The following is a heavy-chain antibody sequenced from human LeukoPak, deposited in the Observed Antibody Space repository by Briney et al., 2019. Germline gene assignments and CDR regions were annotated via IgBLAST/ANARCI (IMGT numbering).Heavy chain of an antibody. CDR1: GYTFTGYY. D-gene: IGHD1-20*01. CDR3: ARDTSITGTTGGY. Sequence: ALVKVSCKASGYTFTGYYMHWVRQAPGQGLEWMGWINPNSGGTNYAQKFQGRVTMTRDTSISTAYMELSRLRSDDTAVYYCARDTSITGTTGGYWGQGTLVTVSS. CDR2: INPNSGGT. J-gene: IGHJ4*02. V-gene: IGHV1-2*02.